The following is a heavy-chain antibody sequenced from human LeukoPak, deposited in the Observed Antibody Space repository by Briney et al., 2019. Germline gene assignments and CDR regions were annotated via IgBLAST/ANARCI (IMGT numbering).Heavy chain of an antibody. CDR1: GFTFSGSA. Sequence: PGGSLRLACAAAGFTFSGSAMHWVRRASGKGLEWVGCIRSKANSYATAYAASVKGRFTISRDDSKNTAYLQMNSLKTEDTAVYYCTRHYDDYVWGSYRYGYDSWGQGTLVTVSS. CDR2: IRSKANSYAT. V-gene: IGHV3-73*01. J-gene: IGHJ4*02. CDR3: TRHYDDYVWGSYRYGYDS. D-gene: IGHD3-16*02.